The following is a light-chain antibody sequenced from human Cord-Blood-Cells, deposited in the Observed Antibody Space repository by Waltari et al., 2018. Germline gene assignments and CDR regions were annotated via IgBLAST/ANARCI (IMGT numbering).Light chain of an antibody. CDR2: WAS. CDR3: QQYYSLLT. CDR1: QSVLYSSNNKNY. J-gene: IGKJ3*01. Sequence: DIVMTQSPDSLAVSLGERATINCKSSQSVLYSSNNKNYLAWYQQKPGQPPKLLMYWASTRESGVPDRFSGSGSGTDFTLTISSLQAEDVAVYYCQQYYSLLTFGPGTKVDIK. V-gene: IGKV4-1*01.